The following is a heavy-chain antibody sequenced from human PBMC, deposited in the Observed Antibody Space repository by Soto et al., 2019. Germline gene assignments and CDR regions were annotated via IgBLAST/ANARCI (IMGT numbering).Heavy chain of an antibody. D-gene: IGHD2-15*01. CDR1: GFTFSSYG. CDR2: IWYDGSNK. J-gene: IGHJ6*03. Sequence: PGGSLRLSCAASGFTFSSYGMHWVRQAPGKGLEWVAVIWYDGSNKYYADSVKGRFTISRDNSKNTLYLQMNSLRAEDTAVYYCARDQCSGGSCYFMDVSGQGTTVTVSS. CDR3: ARDQCSGGSCYFMDV. V-gene: IGHV3-33*01.